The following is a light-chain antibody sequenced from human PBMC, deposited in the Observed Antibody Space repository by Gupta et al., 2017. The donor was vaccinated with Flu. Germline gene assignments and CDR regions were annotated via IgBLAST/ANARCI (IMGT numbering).Light chain of an antibody. CDR1: HNIGSS. V-gene: IGKV6-21*01. Sequence: KEKSTITCRASHNIGSSLHWYQQKPDQSPSLLIKDASQSFSGVPSRFSGSGSGTDFTLTISSVEAEDVATYYCHQSSALPHTFGGGTKVEIK. J-gene: IGKJ4*01. CDR2: DAS. CDR3: HQSSALPHT.